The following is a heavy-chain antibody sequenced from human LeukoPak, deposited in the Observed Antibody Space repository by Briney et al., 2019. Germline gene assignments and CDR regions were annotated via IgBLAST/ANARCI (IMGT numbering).Heavy chain of an antibody. D-gene: IGHD3-16*01. CDR2: ISYDKNNE. CDR3: ARGQGGANVVGYFDY. J-gene: IGHJ4*01. CDR1: GFTFGAYA. Sequence: GRSLRLSCAASGFTFGAYAMHWVRQAPGKGLEWVAVISYDKNNEYYADSVKGRFTISRDNSKNTLFLQMNSLRAEDTALYYCARGQGGANVVGYFDYWGQEPWSPSPQ. V-gene: IGHV3-30-3*01.